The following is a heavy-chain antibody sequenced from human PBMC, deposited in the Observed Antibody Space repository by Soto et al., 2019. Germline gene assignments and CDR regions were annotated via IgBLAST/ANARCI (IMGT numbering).Heavy chain of an antibody. D-gene: IGHD2-15*01. CDR3: ARRPILGYCSGGSCPSPGSYFDY. Sequence: QVQLQESGPGLVKPSGTLSLTCAVSGGSISSSNWWSWVRQPPGKGLEWIGEIYHSGSTNYNPSRKSRVTISVDKSKNQFSLKLSSVTAADTAVYYCARRPILGYCSGGSCPSPGSYFDYWGQGTLVTVSS. CDR2: IYHSGST. V-gene: IGHV4-4*02. J-gene: IGHJ4*02. CDR1: GGSISSSNW.